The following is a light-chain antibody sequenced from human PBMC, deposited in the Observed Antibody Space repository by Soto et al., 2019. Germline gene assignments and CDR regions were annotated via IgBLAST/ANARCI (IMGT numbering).Light chain of an antibody. CDR2: EVT. CDR1: SSDVGANNY. Sequence: QAVVTQPHSASGSPGQSVTISCTGTSSDVGANNYVSWYQQHPGKAPKLMIYEVTKRPSGVPDRFSGSNSGNTASPTVSGLQAEDEADYYCSSYAGTNRVFGTGTKVTVL. J-gene: IGLJ1*01. CDR3: SSYAGTNRV. V-gene: IGLV2-8*01.